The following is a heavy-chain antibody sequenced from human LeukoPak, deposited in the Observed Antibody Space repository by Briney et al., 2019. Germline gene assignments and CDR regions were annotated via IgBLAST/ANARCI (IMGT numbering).Heavy chain of an antibody. CDR2: IYHSGST. D-gene: IGHD6-13*01. J-gene: IGHJ4*02. CDR3: ARVDYGYSSSWS. CDR1: GGSISSGGYH. V-gene: IGHV4-30-2*01. Sequence: SQTLSLTCTVSGGSISSGGYHWSWIRQPPGKGLEWIGYIYHSGSTYYNPSLKSRVTISVDRSKNQFSLKLSSVTAADTAVYYCARVDYGYSSSWSWGQGTLVTVSS.